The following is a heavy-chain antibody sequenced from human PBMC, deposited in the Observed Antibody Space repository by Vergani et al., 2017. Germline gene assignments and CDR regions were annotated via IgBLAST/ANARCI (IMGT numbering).Heavy chain of an antibody. CDR3: ARGFAAARPSYYYYYXMDV. Sequence: QVQLQESGPGLVKPSQTLSLTCTVSGGSISSGGYYWSWIRQHPGKGLEWIGYIYNSGSTYYNPSLKSRVIISVDTSKNQFSLKLSSVTAADTAVYYCARGFAAARPSYYYYYXMDVWGKGTTVTVSS. V-gene: IGHV4-31*03. J-gene: IGHJ6*03. D-gene: IGHD6-6*01. CDR1: GGSISSGGYY. CDR2: IYNSGST.